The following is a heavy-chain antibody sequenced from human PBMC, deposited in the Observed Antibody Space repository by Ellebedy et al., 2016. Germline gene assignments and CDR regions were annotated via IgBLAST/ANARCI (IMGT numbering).Heavy chain of an antibody. CDR2: TYYMSKWHW. CDR3: AREGTGIFDY. V-gene: IGHV6-1*01. CDR1: GESVSTNSGA. J-gene: IGHJ4*02. Sequence: SETLSLXCVISGESVSTNSGAWMWIRQSPTRGLEWLGRTYYMSKWHWDYAVSVKSRITINADTSKNQFSLELTSVTPDDTAVYYCAREGTGIFDYWGQGILVTVSS. D-gene: IGHD2-15*01.